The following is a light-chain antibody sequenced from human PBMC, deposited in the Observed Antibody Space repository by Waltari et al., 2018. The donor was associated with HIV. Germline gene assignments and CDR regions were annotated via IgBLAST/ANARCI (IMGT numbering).Light chain of an antibody. CDR3: ELEMGSGILV. CDR1: SGSVSTSYY. CDR2: STN. J-gene: IGLJ3*02. Sequence: QTVVTQEPSFSVSPGGTVTLTCGLRSGSVSTSYYPSWYQQTPGQGARALIYSTNPRSSGVPNRFSGSILGSKAARTITGAKAEDESDYYGELEMGSGILVFGGGTKLTVL. V-gene: IGLV8-61*01.